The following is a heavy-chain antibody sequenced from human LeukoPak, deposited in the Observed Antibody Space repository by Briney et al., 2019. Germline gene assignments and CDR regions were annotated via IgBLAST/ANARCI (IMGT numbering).Heavy chain of an antibody. Sequence: GGSLRLSCAASGFTFSSYSMNWVRKAPGKGLEWVSSISSSSSYIYYADSVKGRFTISRDNAKNSLYLQMNSLRAEDTAVYYCARDELGELTMGNWFDPWGQGTLVTVSS. V-gene: IGHV3-21*01. CDR2: ISSSSSYI. D-gene: IGHD3-10*01. CDR1: GFTFSSYS. CDR3: ARDELGELTMGNWFDP. J-gene: IGHJ5*02.